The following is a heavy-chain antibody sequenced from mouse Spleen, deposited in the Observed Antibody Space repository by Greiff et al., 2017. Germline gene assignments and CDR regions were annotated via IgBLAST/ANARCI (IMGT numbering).Heavy chain of an antibody. CDR3: ARVWPGGYFDV. CDR2: ISSGGSYT. D-gene: IGHD1-1*02. J-gene: IGHJ1*01. V-gene: IGHV5-9-4*01. Sequence: EVKLMESGGGLVKPGGSLKLSCAASGFTFSSYAMSWVRQSPEKRLEWVAEISSGGSYTYYPDTVTGRFTISRDNAKNTLYLEMSSLRSEDTAMYYCARVWPGGYFDVWGAGTTVTVSS. CDR1: GFTFSSYA.